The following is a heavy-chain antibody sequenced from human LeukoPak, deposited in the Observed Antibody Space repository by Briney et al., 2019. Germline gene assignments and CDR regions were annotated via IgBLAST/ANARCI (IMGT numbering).Heavy chain of an antibody. J-gene: IGHJ4*02. CDR3: ARGYGYSPTDY. CDR1: GFTFNNYA. CDR2: ISGSGGTT. D-gene: IGHD2-21*01. Sequence: GGSLRLSCAASGFTFNNYAMNWVRQAPGKGLEWVSVISGSGGTTYYADSVKGRFTISRDSSKNTLYLQMNSLRAEDTAVYYCARGYGYSPTDYWGQGTLVTVSS. V-gene: IGHV3-23*01.